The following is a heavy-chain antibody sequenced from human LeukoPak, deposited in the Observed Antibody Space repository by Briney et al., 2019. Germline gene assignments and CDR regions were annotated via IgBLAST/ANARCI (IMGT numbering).Heavy chain of an antibody. V-gene: IGHV4-59*01. CDR2: IYYSGST. CDR3: ARRFDL. J-gene: IGHJ2*01. CDR1: GXSISSYY. Sequence: PSETLSLTCAVSGXSISSYYGSWIRQPPGKGLEWIGYIYYSGSTNYSPSLKSRVTISVDTSKNQFSLKLSSVTAADTAVYYCARRFDLWGRGTLVTVSS.